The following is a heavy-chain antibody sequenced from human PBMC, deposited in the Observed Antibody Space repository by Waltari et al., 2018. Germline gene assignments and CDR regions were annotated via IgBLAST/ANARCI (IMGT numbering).Heavy chain of an antibody. CDR2: IRSKANSDAT. CDR1: GFTFSDST. Sequence: VQLVESGGGLVQPGGSLKISCAASGFTFSDSTIYWVRQASGKGLEWVGRIRSKANSDATAYASSVKGRFTISRDDSKNTAYLQMNSLKTEDTAVYYCTSTPLAGYWGQGSLVTVSS. V-gene: IGHV3-73*01. D-gene: IGHD3-16*01. CDR3: TSTPLAGY. J-gene: IGHJ4*02.